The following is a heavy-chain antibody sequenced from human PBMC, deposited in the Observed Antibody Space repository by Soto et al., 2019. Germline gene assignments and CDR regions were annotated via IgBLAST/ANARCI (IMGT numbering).Heavy chain of an antibody. CDR1: GFTFSDYY. V-gene: IGHV3-11*06. D-gene: IGHD4-17*01. CDR3: ARDNWMTTVVTPLRYFDY. J-gene: IGHJ4*02. Sequence: QVQLVESGGGLVKPGGSLRLSCAASGFTFSDYYMSWIRQAPGKGLEWVSYISSSSSYTNYADSVKGRFTISRDNAKNSLYLQMNSLRAEDTAVYYCARDNWMTTVVTPLRYFDYWGQGTLVTVSS. CDR2: ISSSSSYT.